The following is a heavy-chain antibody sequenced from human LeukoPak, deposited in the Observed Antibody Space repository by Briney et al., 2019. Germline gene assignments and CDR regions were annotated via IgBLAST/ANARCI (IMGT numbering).Heavy chain of an antibody. V-gene: IGHV4-59*08. CDR2: IYYSGST. CDR3: ARQNPSGSYGYYFDY. Sequence: SETLSLTCTVSGGSIRSYYWSWIRQPRGKGLEWIGYIYYSGSTNYNPSLKSRVTISVDTSKNQFSLKLSSVTAADTAVYYCARQNPSGSYGYYFDYWGQGTLVTVSS. CDR1: GGSIRSYY. J-gene: IGHJ4*02. D-gene: IGHD1-26*01.